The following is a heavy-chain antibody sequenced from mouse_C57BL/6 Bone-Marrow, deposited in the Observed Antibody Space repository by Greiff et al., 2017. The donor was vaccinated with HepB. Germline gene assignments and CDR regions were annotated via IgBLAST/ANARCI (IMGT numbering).Heavy chain of an antibody. V-gene: IGHV1-54*01. CDR1: GYAFTNYL. J-gene: IGHJ2*01. CDR2: INPGSGGT. Sequence: QVQPRQSGAELVRPGTSVKVSCKASGYAFTNYLIEWVKQRPGQGLEWIGVINPGSGGTNYNEKFKGKATLTADKSSSTAYMQLSSLTSEDSAVYFCARTVVAEGYYFDYWGQGTTLTVSS. D-gene: IGHD1-1*01. CDR3: ARTVVAEGYYFDY.